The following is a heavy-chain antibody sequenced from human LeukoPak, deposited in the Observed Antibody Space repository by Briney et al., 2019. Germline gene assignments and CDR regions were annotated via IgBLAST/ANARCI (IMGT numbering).Heavy chain of an antibody. CDR3: ARADYSSSWSHYYYYMDV. CDR2: ISYSGTT. D-gene: IGHD6-13*01. V-gene: IGHV4-39*07. CDR1: GDSINNNVYY. Sequence: SETLSLTCTVSGDSINNNVYYWGWIRQPPGKGLEWIAIISYSGTTYYNPSLKTRATISIDTSKNKFSLKVNSVTAADTAMYYCARADYSSSWSHYYYYMDVWGTGTTVTVSS. J-gene: IGHJ6*03.